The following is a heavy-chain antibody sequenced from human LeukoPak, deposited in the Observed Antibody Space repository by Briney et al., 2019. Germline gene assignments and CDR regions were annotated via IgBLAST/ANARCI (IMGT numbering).Heavy chain of an antibody. CDR2: IYYSGST. Sequence: SETLCLTCTVSGGSISSYYWSWIRQPPGKGLEWIGYIYYSGSTNYNPSLKSRVTISVDTSKNQFSLKLSSVTAADTAVYYCARAMSIAARLQTIFDYWGQGTLVTVSS. CDR3: ARAMSIAARLQTIFDY. D-gene: IGHD6-6*01. J-gene: IGHJ4*02. V-gene: IGHV4-59*01. CDR1: GGSISSYY.